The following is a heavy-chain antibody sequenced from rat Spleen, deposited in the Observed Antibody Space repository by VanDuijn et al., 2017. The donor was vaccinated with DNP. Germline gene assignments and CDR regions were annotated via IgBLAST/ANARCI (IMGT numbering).Heavy chain of an antibody. CDR1: GLNFSDYW. J-gene: IGHJ2*01. CDR3: XRAXXXDPXXX. Sequence: EVKLVESGGGLVQPGRSLKLSCPTSGLNFSDYWMGWVRQAPGKGLEWIGEINMDGNTINYTPSLKDKFTISRDNGQNPLYLPMRKLRPEDTXIYYXXRAXXXDPXXXWGQGVXXTVSS. V-gene: IGHV4-2*01. CDR2: INMDGNTI.